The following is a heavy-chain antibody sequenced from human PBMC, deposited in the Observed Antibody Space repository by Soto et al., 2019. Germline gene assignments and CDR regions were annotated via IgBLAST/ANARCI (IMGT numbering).Heavy chain of an antibody. J-gene: IGHJ4*02. CDR1: GGLLSSYA. D-gene: IGHD3-22*01. Sequence: GASVKVTCKASGGLLSSYAISWVRQAPRQGLEWMGGIIPVFNTVNYAQKFQGRVTITADEYTNTAYMELSSLRSEDTAIYYCARGGSGYVWFNEFWGQGTLVTVSS. V-gene: IGHV1-69*01. CDR2: IIPVFNTV. CDR3: ARGGSGYVWFNEF.